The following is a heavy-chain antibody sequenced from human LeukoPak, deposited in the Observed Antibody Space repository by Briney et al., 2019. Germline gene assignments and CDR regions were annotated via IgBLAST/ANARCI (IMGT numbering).Heavy chain of an antibody. CDR2: IWYDGSNK. CDR3: TRALITLSTIGAFDL. CDR1: GFTFSSYG. J-gene: IGHJ3*01. V-gene: IGHV3-33*01. Sequence: GGSLRLSCAASGFTFSSYGMHWVRQAPGKGLEWVAVIWYDGSNKYYADSVKGRFTISRDNSKNTLYLQMNSLRAEDTAVYYCTRALITLSTIGAFDLWGQGTMVTVSS. D-gene: IGHD5-24*01.